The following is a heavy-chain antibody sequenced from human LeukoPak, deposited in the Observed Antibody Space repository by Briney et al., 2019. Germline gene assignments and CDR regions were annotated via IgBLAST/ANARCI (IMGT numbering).Heavy chain of an antibody. V-gene: IGHV1-8*03. CDR3: ARAPSYDFWSGYYTYNWFDP. J-gene: IGHJ5*02. CDR1: GYTFTSYD. D-gene: IGHD3-3*01. Sequence: ASVKVSXKASGYTFTSYDINWVRQATGQGLEWMGWMNPNSGNTGYAQKFRGRVTITRNTSISTAYMELSSLRSEDTAVYYCARAPSYDFWSGYYTYNWFDPWGQGTLVTVSS. CDR2: MNPNSGNT.